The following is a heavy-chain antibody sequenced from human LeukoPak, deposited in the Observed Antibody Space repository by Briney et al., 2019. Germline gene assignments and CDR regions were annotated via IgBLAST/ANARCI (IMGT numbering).Heavy chain of an antibody. D-gene: IGHD5-24*01. Sequence: PSETLSLTCAVYGGSFSGYYWSWIRQPPGKGLEWIGEINHSGSTNYNPSLKSRVTISVDTSKNQFSLKLSSVTAADTAVYYCARGGRDGYNLSYYYYYMDVWGKGTTVTVSS. V-gene: IGHV4-34*01. CDR2: INHSGST. CDR3: ARGGRDGYNLSYYYYYMDV. J-gene: IGHJ6*03. CDR1: GGSFSGYY.